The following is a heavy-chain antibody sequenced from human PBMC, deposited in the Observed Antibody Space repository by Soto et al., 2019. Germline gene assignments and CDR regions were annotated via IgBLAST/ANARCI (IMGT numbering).Heavy chain of an antibody. CDR3: ARDEGGYDILTGYYKAHHFDY. Sequence: ASVKVSCKASGYTFTHFYITWVRQAPGQGPGWMGAISPHNFNTNFAQKFQGRVTLTTDTSTNTAYMELRSLTSDDTAVYYCARDEGGYDILTGYYKAHHFDYWGQGVLVTVSS. J-gene: IGHJ4*02. CDR1: GYTFTHFY. CDR2: ISPHNFNT. V-gene: IGHV1-18*01. D-gene: IGHD3-9*01.